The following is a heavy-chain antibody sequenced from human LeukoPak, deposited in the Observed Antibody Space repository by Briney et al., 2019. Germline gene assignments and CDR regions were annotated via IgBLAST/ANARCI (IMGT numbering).Heavy chain of an antibody. D-gene: IGHD1-7*01. CDR3: AKLLVDLSPCGNYVFDL. CDR2: VTARGTVR. CDR1: GFTFSSYG. V-gene: IGHV3-23*01. Sequence: GGSLRLSCAASGFTFSSYGMHWVRQAPGKGLEWLSGVTARGTVRYYADSVRGRFFASRGNSKSTLYLQMGSLRAEDTAFYYCAKLLVDLSPCGNYVFDLWGPGTLVTVSS. J-gene: IGHJ4*02.